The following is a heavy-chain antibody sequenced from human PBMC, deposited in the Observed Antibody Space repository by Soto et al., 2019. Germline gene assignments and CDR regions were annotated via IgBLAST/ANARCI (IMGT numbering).Heavy chain of an antibody. CDR3: ARDPTSSSIPFDY. D-gene: IGHD6-6*01. V-gene: IGHV3-11*04. CDR2: ISNSGNLI. CDR1: GFNFSDYY. J-gene: IGHJ4*02. Sequence: QVQLVESGGGLVKPGGSLRLSCAGSGFNFSDYYMNWIRQAPGKGLEWIAYISNSGNLIYYADSVKGRFTISRDNSNNSLYLQTDHLRVEDTAIYFCARDPTSSSIPFDYLGQGKMDTVSS.